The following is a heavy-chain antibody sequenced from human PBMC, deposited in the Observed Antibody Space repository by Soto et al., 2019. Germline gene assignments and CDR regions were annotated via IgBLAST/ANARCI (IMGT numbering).Heavy chain of an antibody. CDR2: IYYSGST. D-gene: IGHD3-3*01. Sequence: SETLSLTCTVSSGSMSGYYWNWIRQPPGKGLEWIGYIYYSGSTNYNPSLKSRVTISVDTSKNRFSLKLSSVTAADTAVYYCARAGDYDFWSGYSNDAFDIWGQGTMVTVSS. CDR3: ARAGDYDFWSGYSNDAFDI. V-gene: IGHV4-59*01. CDR1: SGSMSGYY. J-gene: IGHJ3*02.